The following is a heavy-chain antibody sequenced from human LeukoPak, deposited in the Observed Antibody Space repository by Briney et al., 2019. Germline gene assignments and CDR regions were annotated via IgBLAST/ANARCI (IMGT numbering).Heavy chain of an antibody. CDR1: GASIRISNYY. CDR2: VYYTGTT. V-gene: IGHV4-39*07. Sequence: SETLSLTCTVSGASIRISNYYWGWIRQPPGKGLEWIASVYYTGTTYYNPSLKSRVTLSVDTSKNQFSLKLSSVTAADTAVYYCAREGTSGTHLNWFDPWGQGTLVTVSS. J-gene: IGHJ5*02. CDR3: AREGTSGTHLNWFDP. D-gene: IGHD1-1*01.